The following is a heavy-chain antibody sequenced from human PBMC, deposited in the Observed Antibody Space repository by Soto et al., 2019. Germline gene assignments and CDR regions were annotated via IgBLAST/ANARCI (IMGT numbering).Heavy chain of an antibody. CDR3: VVSRGWWAFHY. Sequence: QVLLVQSGAEVKKPGASVQISCKASGYTFTTYDMHWVRQAPGQRLEWMGSITANNGNPKYSQRFQGRATFTRDTSATTCYMDLSSLISEDTAVDYGVVSRGWWAFHYWGQGTLVTVSS. J-gene: IGHJ4*02. D-gene: IGHD6-13*01. V-gene: IGHV1-3*01. CDR2: ITANNGNP. CDR1: GYTFTTYD.